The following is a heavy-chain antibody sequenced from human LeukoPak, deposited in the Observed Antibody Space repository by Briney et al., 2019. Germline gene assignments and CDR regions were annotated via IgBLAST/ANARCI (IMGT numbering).Heavy chain of an antibody. Sequence: GGSLRLSCAASGFSFSSSWMHWVRQAPGKGLVWDSRMNSDGSITTYADSVKGRFTISRDNAKNTLYLQMNSLRAEDTAVYYCTRGQMPEGLFYWGQGSLVTVSS. CDR2: MNSDGSIT. V-gene: IGHV3-74*01. CDR1: GFSFSSSW. D-gene: IGHD2-2*01. J-gene: IGHJ4*02. CDR3: TRGQMPEGLFY.